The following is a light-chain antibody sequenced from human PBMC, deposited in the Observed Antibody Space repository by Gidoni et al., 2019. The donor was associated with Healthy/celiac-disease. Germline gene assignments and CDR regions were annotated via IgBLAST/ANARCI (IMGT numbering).Light chain of an antibody. Sequence: SSVPAQPPSVSVAPGQTARITCGGNNIGSKRVHWYQQKPGQAPVLVVYDDSDRPSGIPERFSGSNSGNTATLTISRVEAGDEADYYCQVWDSSSDHLVFGGGTKLTVL. CDR3: QVWDSSSDHLV. CDR1: NIGSKR. CDR2: DDS. V-gene: IGLV3-21*02. J-gene: IGLJ3*02.